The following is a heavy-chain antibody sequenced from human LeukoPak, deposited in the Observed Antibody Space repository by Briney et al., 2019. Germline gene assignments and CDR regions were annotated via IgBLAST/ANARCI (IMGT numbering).Heavy chain of an antibody. CDR2: ISSDSSYI. CDR3: AELGITMIGGV. J-gene: IGHJ6*04. V-gene: IGHV3-9*01. Sequence: GGSLRLSCAASGFTFDDYAMHWVRQAPGKGLEWVSGISSDSSYIYYADSLKGRFTISRDNAKNSLYLQMNSLRAEDTAVYYCAELGITMIGGVWGKGTTVTISS. D-gene: IGHD3-10*02. CDR1: GFTFDDYA.